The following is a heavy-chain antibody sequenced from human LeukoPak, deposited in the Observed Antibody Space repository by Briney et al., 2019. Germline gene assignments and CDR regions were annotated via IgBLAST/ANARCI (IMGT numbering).Heavy chain of an antibody. Sequence: GGSLRLSCAASGFTFSSYAMSWVRQAPGKGLEWVSSIRFSGGGTYYADSVKGRFTISRDNSKNTLYLQMNSLSAEDTAVYYCARRGIVLGAAPVLKYSFDYWGQGTLVTVSS. V-gene: IGHV3-23*01. CDR1: GFTFSSYA. J-gene: IGHJ4*02. CDR2: IRFSGGGT. CDR3: ARRGIVLGAAPVLKYSFDY. D-gene: IGHD1-26*01.